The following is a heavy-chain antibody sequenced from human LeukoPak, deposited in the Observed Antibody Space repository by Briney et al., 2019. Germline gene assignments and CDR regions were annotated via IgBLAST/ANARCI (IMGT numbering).Heavy chain of an antibody. V-gene: IGHV3-21*01. CDR2: ISGSSNYI. Sequence: GGSLRLSCAASGFTFRTCGMNWVRQAPGKGLEWVSSISGSSNYIYYAGSVKGRFTISRDNAKNSLYLQMNSLRAEDTAVYYCARGSEWSSGVSDYWGQGTLVTVSS. J-gene: IGHJ4*02. D-gene: IGHD3-3*01. CDR1: GFTFRTCG. CDR3: ARGSEWSSGVSDY.